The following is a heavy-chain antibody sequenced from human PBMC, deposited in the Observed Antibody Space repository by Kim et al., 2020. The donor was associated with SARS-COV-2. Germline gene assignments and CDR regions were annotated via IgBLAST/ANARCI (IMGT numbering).Heavy chain of an antibody. CDR1: GFTFSRYA. Sequence: GGSLRLSCAASGFTFSRYAMSWVRQAPGTGPEWIAAVNNGGNAYYANSAKGRFTVSRDNNRNTLDLQMNSLTAEDTALYFCAKDHPSSGWPTFDSWGQGT. V-gene: IGHV3-23*01. D-gene: IGHD6-19*01. CDR2: VNNGGNA. J-gene: IGHJ4*02. CDR3: AKDHPSSGWPTFDS.